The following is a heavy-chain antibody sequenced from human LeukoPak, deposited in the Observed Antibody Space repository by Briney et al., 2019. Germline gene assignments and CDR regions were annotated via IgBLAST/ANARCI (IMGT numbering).Heavy chain of an antibody. CDR1: GGSISSYY. CDR2: IYYSGST. J-gene: IGHJ4*02. CDR3: ARDNDFFDY. V-gene: IGHV4-59*01. Sequence: SETLSLTCTVSGGSISSYYWSWIRQPQGKGLEWIGYIYYSGSTNYNPSLRSRVTISVDTSKNQFSLKLSSVTAADTAVYYCARDNDFFDYWGQGTLVTVSS.